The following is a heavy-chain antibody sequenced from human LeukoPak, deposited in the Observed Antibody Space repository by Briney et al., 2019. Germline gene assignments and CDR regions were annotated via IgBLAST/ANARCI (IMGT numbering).Heavy chain of an antibody. CDR2: IYTSGST. Sequence: SETLSLTCTVSGXSISSYYWSWIRQPAGKGLEWIGRIYTSGSTNYNPSLKSRVTTSVDTSKNQFSLKLSSVTAADTAVYYCAREDLYDFWSGYAFDIWGQGTMVTVSS. V-gene: IGHV4-4*07. J-gene: IGHJ3*02. D-gene: IGHD3-3*01. CDR3: AREDLYDFWSGYAFDI. CDR1: GXSISSYY.